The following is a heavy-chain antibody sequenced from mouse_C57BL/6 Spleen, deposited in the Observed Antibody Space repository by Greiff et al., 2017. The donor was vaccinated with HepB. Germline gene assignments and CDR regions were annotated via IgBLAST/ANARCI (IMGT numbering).Heavy chain of an antibody. CDR2: IYPGSGST. CDR3: ARFEGWLLQYFDV. CDR1: GYTFTSYW. D-gene: IGHD2-3*01. V-gene: IGHV1-55*01. J-gene: IGHJ1*03. Sequence: QVQLQQPGAELVKPGASVKMSCKASGYTFTSYWITWVKQRPGQGLEWIGDIYPGSGSTNYNEKFKGKATLTVDTSSSTAYMQLSSLTSEDSAVYYCARFEGWLLQYFDVWGTGTTVTVSS.